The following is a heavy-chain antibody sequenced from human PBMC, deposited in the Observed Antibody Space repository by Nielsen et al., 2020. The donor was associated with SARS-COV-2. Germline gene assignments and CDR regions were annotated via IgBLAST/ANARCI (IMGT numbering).Heavy chain of an antibody. CDR1: GYTFTRND. CDR2: MNPNTGKT. J-gene: IGHJ4*02. Sequence: ASVKVSCKASGYTFTRNDIIWVRQATGQGLEWVGRMNPNTGKTDYAQKFQGRVTMTRDTSTSTVYMELSSLRSDDTAVYYCARDSSGTYRRVDYWGQGTLVTVSS. D-gene: IGHD3-22*01. V-gene: IGHV1-8*01. CDR3: ARDSSGTYRRVDY.